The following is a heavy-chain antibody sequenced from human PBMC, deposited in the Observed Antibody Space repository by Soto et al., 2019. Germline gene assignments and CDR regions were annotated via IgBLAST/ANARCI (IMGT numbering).Heavy chain of an antibody. J-gene: IGHJ4*02. V-gene: IGHV1-8*01. D-gene: IGHD1-26*01. CDR3: ARGVSAGVDY. CDR1: GSSFTSLD. CDR2: MQPSTGRT. Sequence: QVQLVQSGAEVREPGASVKVSCKASGSSFTSLDINWVRQTAGHGLEWMGWMQPSTGRTGYAQKFQGRVTMTRDTAINTAYMELTTLTSDDTAFYYCARGVSAGVDYWGRGTLVTVSS.